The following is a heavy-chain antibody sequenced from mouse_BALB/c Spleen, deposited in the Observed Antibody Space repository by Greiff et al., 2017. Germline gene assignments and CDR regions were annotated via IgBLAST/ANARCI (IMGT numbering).Heavy chain of an antibody. CDR1: GYTFTSYW. Sequence: VQLQQSGAELAKPGASVKMSCKASGYTFTSYWMHWVKQRPGQGLEWIGYINPSTGYTEYNQKFKDKATLTADKSSSTAYMQLSSLTSEDSAVYYCARDYRYDGAYFDYWGQGTTLTVSS. V-gene: IGHV1-7*01. CDR2: INPSTGYT. CDR3: ARDYRYDGAYFDY. D-gene: IGHD2-14*01. J-gene: IGHJ2*01.